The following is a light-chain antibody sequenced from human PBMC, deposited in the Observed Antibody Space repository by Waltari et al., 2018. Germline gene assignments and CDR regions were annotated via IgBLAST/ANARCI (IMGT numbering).Light chain of an antibody. Sequence: EIVLTQSPGTLSLSPGERATLSCRASQSVSSSYLAWYQQKPGQAPRVLIHGASNRATGIPDRFSGSGSGTVFTLTISRLEPEDFAVYYCQQYGSSPWTFGQGTKVEIK. CDR3: QQYGSSPWT. J-gene: IGKJ1*01. V-gene: IGKV3-20*01. CDR1: QSVSSSY. CDR2: GAS.